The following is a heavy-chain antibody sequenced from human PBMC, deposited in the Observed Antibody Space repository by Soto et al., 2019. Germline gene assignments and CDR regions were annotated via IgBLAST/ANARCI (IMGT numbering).Heavy chain of an antibody. CDR2: IIPILGET. CDR3: ARGLGGRMDD. CDR1: GTIFSSYT. D-gene: IGHD3-16*01. Sequence: QVQLVQSGAEVKKPGSSVRVSCKASGTIFSSYTISWVRQAPGQGLEWMGRIIPILGETNSAQKFQGRVTLTAGKSTNTAYMKLNSLRLEDTAVYYCARGLGGRMDDWGQGTTVTVSS. V-gene: IGHV1-69*08. J-gene: IGHJ6*02.